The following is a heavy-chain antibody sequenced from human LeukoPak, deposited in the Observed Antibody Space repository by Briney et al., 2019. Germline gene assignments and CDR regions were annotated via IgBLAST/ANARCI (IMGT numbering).Heavy chain of an antibody. CDR2: ISHDGSNN. V-gene: IGHV3-30*18. CDR3: AKSEGGRCLLPSDF. J-gene: IGHJ4*02. CDR1: GFTFSNYG. Sequence: QPGRSLRLSCAASGFTFSNYGMHWVRQAPGKGLEWVVVISHDGSNNNYADSVKGRFTISRDNSKNTLYLQMNSLRAEDTAIYYCAKSEGGRCLLPSDFWGQGTLVTVSS. D-gene: IGHD2-15*01.